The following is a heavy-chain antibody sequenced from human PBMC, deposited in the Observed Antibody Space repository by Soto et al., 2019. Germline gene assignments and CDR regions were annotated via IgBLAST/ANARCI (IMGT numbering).Heavy chain of an antibody. CDR2: INPSGST. CDR1: GGSFSGYY. V-gene: IGHV4-34*01. D-gene: IGHD4-17*01. CDR3: ARGRDGGAAN. J-gene: IGHJ4*02. Sequence: LQQWGAGLLKPSETLSLTCAVYGGSFSGYYWSWIRQPPGKGLEWIGEINPSGSTNYTPSLKSRVTMSGDPPTNQFSLKLTSVTAADTAVYYCARGRDGGAANWGQGTLVTVSS.